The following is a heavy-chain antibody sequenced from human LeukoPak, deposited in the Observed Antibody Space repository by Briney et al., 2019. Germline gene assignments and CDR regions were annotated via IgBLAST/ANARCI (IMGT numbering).Heavy chain of an antibody. Sequence: PSETLSLTCTVSGGSISSYYWSWIRQPAGKGLEWIGRIYTSGSTNYNPSLKSRVTMSVDTSKNQFSLKLSSVTAADTAVYYCARDSSGHARDWVNHFDYWGQGTLVTVSS. CDR3: ARDSSGHARDWVNHFDY. J-gene: IGHJ4*02. D-gene: IGHD6-19*01. CDR2: IYTSGST. V-gene: IGHV4-4*07. CDR1: GGSISSYY.